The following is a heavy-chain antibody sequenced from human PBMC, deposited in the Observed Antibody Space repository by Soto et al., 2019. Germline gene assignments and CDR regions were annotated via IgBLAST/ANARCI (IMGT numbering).Heavy chain of an antibody. CDR1: GFTFDDYA. CDR3: AKVYYYDSSGCFDY. CDR2: ISGSGGST. J-gene: IGHJ4*02. V-gene: IGHV3-23*01. D-gene: IGHD3-22*01. Sequence: GGSLRLSCAASGFTFDDYAMHWVRQAPGKGLEWVSGISGSGGSTYYADSVKGRFTISRDNSKNTLYLQMNSLRAEDTAVYYCAKVYYYDSSGCFDYWGQGTLVTVSS.